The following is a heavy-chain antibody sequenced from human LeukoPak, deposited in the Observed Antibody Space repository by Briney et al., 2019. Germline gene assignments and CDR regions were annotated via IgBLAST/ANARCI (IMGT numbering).Heavy chain of an antibody. J-gene: IGHJ6*02. D-gene: IGHD6-13*01. CDR2: IWYDGSNK. Sequence: QPGRSLRLSCAASGFTFSSYGMHWVRQAPGKGLEWVAVIWYDGSNKYYADSVKGRFTISRDNSKNTLFLQMNSLRVEDTAVYYCARVIQGNYGMDVCGQGTTVTVSS. V-gene: IGHV3-33*01. CDR1: GFTFSSYG. CDR3: ARVIQGNYGMDV.